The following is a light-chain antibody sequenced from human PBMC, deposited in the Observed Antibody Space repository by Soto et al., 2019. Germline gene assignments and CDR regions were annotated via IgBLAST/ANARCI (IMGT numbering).Light chain of an antibody. Sequence: DIQMTQSPSSLSASVGDRVTITCRASQSITTFLNWFHHKPGKAPKVLIYDASTLHSGVPSRFSGSGSGTDFTLTISSVQPEDSATYYCQQYYNYPWTFGQGTKVDIK. V-gene: IGKV1-39*01. CDR2: DAS. CDR3: QQYYNYPWT. J-gene: IGKJ1*01. CDR1: QSITTF.